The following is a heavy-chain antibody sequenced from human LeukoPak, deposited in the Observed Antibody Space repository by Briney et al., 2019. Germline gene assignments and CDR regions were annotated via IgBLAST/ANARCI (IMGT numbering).Heavy chain of an antibody. J-gene: IGHJ4*02. V-gene: IGHV3-48*03. CDR1: GFTFSSYE. Sequence: GGSLRLSCAASGFTFSSYEMNWVRQAPGKGMEWISYISTSRSPVYYADSVKGRFTISRDNAKNSLYLQMNSLRAEDTAVYYCARGSYGSGARYDYWGQGTLVTVSS. CDR3: ARGSYGSGARYDY. CDR2: ISTSRSPV. D-gene: IGHD3-10*01.